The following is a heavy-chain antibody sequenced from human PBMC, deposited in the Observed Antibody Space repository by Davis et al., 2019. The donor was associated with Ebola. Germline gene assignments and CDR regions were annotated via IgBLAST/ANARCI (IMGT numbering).Heavy chain of an antibody. Sequence: GESLKISCAASGFTFSSYAMSWVRQAPGKGLEWVSGISASGGSTYYADSVKGRFTISRDNSKNTLYLQMNSLRAEDTAVYYCARVSYSGVGFDYWGQGTLVTVSS. D-gene: IGHD3-10*01. J-gene: IGHJ4*02. V-gene: IGHV3-23*01. CDR3: ARVSYSGVGFDY. CDR1: GFTFSSYA. CDR2: ISASGGST.